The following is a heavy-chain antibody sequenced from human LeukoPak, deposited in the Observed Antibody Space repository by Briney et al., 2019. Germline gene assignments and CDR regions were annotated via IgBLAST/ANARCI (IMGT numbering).Heavy chain of an antibody. Sequence: PSETLSLTCAVYGVSFSGYYWSWIRQPPGKGLEWIGEINHSGSTNYNPSLKSRVTISVDKSKNQISLKLSAVTAADTAVYYCARGRNTYCSGGSCPPYYYYGMDVWGQGTTVTVSS. D-gene: IGHD2-15*01. J-gene: IGHJ6*02. CDR1: GVSFSGYY. CDR2: INHSGST. V-gene: IGHV4-34*01. CDR3: ARGRNTYCSGGSCPPYYYYGMDV.